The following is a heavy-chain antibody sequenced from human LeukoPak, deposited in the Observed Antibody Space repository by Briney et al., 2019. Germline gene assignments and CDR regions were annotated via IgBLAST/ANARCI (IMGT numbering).Heavy chain of an antibody. CDR1: GFAFGDYA. J-gene: IGHJ4*02. D-gene: IGHD2-2*01. CDR2: IRTKAYGGTT. Sequence: GGSLRLSRTASGFAFGDYAMNWVRQAPGQGLEWVGFIRTKAYGGTTEYAASVKGRFTISRDDSESIAYLQMNSLKTEDTAMYYCLGYCSSTSCDAQDYWGQGTQVTVSS. CDR3: LGYCSSTSCDAQDY. V-gene: IGHV3-49*04.